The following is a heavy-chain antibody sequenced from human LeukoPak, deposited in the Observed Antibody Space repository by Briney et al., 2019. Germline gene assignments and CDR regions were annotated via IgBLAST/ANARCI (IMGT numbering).Heavy chain of an antibody. J-gene: IGHJ4*02. CDR1: GFTFSSYE. CDR3: AKDLYLTGYSFDY. CDR2: ISSSTSTI. Sequence: GGSLRLSCAASGFTFSSYEMNWVRQAPGKGLEWVSYISSSTSTIYYADSVKGRFTISRDNAKNSLHLQMNSLRAEDTAVYYCAKDLYLTGYSFDYWGQGTLVTVSS. V-gene: IGHV3-48*03. D-gene: IGHD3-9*01.